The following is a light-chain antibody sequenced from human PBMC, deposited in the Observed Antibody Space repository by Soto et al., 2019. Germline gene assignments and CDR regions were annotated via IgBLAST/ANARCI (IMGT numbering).Light chain of an antibody. Sequence: QSALTQPRSVSGSPGQSVTISCTGTSSDVGGFNSVSWYQQHPGKAPKLMIYDVNKRPSGVPDRFSGSKSGNTASLTISGLRAEDEGDYFCSSFTGTSALILFGGGTKLTVL. V-gene: IGLV2-11*01. CDR1: SSDVGGFNS. J-gene: IGLJ2*01. CDR2: DVN. CDR3: SSFTGTSALIL.